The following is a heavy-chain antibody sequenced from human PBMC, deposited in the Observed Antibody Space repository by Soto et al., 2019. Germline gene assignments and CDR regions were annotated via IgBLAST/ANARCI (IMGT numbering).Heavy chain of an antibody. Sequence: SETLSLTSTVSGCNISSYYWSWIRQPPGKGLEWIGYIYYSGSTNYNPSLKSRVTISVDTSKNQFSLKLSSVTAADTAVYYCARIYCSGGSCYSEEDYYYYMDVWGKGTTVTVSS. D-gene: IGHD2-15*01. J-gene: IGHJ6*03. CDR1: GCNISSYY. CDR3: ARIYCSGGSCYSEEDYYYYMDV. CDR2: IYYSGST. V-gene: IGHV4-59*08.